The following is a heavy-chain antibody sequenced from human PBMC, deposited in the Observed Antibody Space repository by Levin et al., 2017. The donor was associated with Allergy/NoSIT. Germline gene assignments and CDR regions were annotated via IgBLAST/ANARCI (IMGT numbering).Heavy chain of an antibody. Sequence: PGGSLRLSCAASGFTFSSYGMHWVRQAPGKGLEWVAVISYDGSNKYYADSVKGRFTISRDNSKNTLYLQMNSLRAEDTAVYYCAKGTKGAVAGTSYFDYWGQGTLVTVSS. J-gene: IGHJ4*02. V-gene: IGHV3-30*18. D-gene: IGHD6-19*01. CDR2: ISYDGSNK. CDR3: AKGTKGAVAGTSYFDY. CDR1: GFTFSSYG.